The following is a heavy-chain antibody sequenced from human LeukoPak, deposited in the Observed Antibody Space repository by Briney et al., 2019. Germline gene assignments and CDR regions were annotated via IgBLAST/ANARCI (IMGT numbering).Heavy chain of an antibody. Sequence: SETLSLTCTVSGGCISSYYWSWIRQPPGKGLEWIGYIYYSGSTNYNPSLKSRVTISVDTSKNQFSLKLSSVTAADTAVYYCARLFRIDAFDIWGQGTMVTVSS. CDR3: ARLFRIDAFDI. J-gene: IGHJ3*02. V-gene: IGHV4-59*08. D-gene: IGHD2/OR15-2a*01. CDR2: IYYSGST. CDR1: GGCISSYY.